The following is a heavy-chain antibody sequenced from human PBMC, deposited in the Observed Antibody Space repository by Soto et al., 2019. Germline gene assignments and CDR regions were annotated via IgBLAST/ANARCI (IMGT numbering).Heavy chain of an antibody. CDR3: AREGGSYDTGGYLIRGASDI. CDR1: GGSIISGDYY. V-gene: IGHV4-31*02. Sequence: PSETLSLTCTVSGGSIISGDYYWNWIRQHPERGLEWIGSIHYRGTAYYNPSLQSRLTISVDTSKSQFSLKLNSMTAADTAVYYCAREGGSYDTGGYLIRGASDIWGQGTMVTVS. J-gene: IGHJ3*02. CDR2: IHYRGTA. D-gene: IGHD3-22*01.